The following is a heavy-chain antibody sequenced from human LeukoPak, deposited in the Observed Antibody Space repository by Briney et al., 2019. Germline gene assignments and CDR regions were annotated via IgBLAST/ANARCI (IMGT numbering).Heavy chain of an antibody. J-gene: IGHJ4*02. CDR2: IYHSGST. D-gene: IGHD3-16*02. Sequence: SETLSLTCTVSGYSISSGYYWGWIRQPPGNGLEWIGSIYHSGSTYYNPSLKSRVTISVDTSKNQFSLKLSSVTAADTAVYYCARGPYDYVWGSYRTEYYFDYWGQGTLVTVSS. CDR3: ARGPYDYVWGSYRTEYYFDY. CDR1: GYSISSGYY. V-gene: IGHV4-38-2*02.